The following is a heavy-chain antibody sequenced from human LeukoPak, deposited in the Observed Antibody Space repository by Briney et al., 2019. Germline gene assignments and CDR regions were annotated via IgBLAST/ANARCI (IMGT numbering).Heavy chain of an antibody. Sequence: PGGSLRLSCAASGFTFSSYSMNWVRQAPGKGLEWVSYISSSSSTIYYADSVKGRFTISRDNAKNSLYLQMNSLRAEDTAVYYRARGMQWLVPWIDYWGQGTLVTVSS. V-gene: IGHV3-48*01. J-gene: IGHJ4*02. CDR3: ARGMQWLVPWIDY. CDR2: ISSSSSTI. D-gene: IGHD6-19*01. CDR1: GFTFSSYS.